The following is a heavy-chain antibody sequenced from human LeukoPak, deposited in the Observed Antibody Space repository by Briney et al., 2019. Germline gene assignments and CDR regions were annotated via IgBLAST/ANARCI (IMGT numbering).Heavy chain of an antibody. CDR1: GVSISSYY. CDR2: IYYSGST. CDR3: ARGRYDTSGYSPGFDY. J-gene: IGHJ4*02. D-gene: IGHD3-22*01. Sequence: SETLSLTCTVSGVSISSYYWSWIRQPPGKGLEWIGYIYYSGSTNYNPSLKSRVTISVDTSKNQFSLKLSSVTAADTAVYYCARGRYDTSGYSPGFDYWGQGTLVTVSS. V-gene: IGHV4-59*01.